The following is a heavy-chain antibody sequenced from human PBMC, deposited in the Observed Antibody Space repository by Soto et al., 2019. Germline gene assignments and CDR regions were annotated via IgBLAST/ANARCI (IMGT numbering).Heavy chain of an antibody. J-gene: IGHJ6*02. D-gene: IGHD5-18*01. CDR2: ISYDGSNK. Sequence: GGSLTLSFAASGLTFSSSGLHWVRQLPGKGLEWVAVISYDGSNKYYADSVKGRFTISRDNSKNTLYLQMNSLRAEDTAVYYCAKDRNVVTARAGDMDVWGQGTTVTVSS. CDR3: AKDRNVVTARAGDMDV. V-gene: IGHV3-30*18. CDR1: GLTFSSSG.